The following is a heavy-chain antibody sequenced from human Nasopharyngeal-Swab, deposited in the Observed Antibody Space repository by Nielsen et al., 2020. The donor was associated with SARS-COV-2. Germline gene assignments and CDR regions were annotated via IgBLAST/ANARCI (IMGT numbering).Heavy chain of an antibody. Sequence: GGSLRLSCAASGFTVSSNYMSWVRQAPGKGLEWVSAISGSGGSTYYADSVKGRFTISRDNSKNTLYLQMNSLRAEDTAVYYCAGETKSDAFDIWGQGTMVTVSS. D-gene: IGHD2-8*01. V-gene: IGHV3-53*01. CDR2: ISGSGGST. J-gene: IGHJ3*02. CDR3: AGETKSDAFDI. CDR1: GFTVSSNY.